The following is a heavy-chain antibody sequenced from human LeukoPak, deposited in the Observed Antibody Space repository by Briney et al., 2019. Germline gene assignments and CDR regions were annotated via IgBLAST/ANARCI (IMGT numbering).Heavy chain of an antibody. J-gene: IGHJ4*02. D-gene: IGHD6-19*01. CDR3: ARDLRGIAVTAPFDY. CDR1: GFTFSSYS. CDR2: ISSSSSYI. Sequence: GGSLRLSCAASGFTFSSYSMNWVRQAPGKGLEWVSSISSSSSYIYYADSVKGRFTISRDNAKNSLYLQMNSLRAEDTAVYYCARDLRGIAVTAPFDYWGQGTLVTVSS. V-gene: IGHV3-21*01.